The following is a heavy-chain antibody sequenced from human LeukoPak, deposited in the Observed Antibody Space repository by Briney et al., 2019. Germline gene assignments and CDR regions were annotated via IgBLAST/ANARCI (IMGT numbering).Heavy chain of an antibody. CDR3: ARALITMIVVGTFDP. CDR1: GGSISSYY. CDR2: IYYSGST. D-gene: IGHD3-22*01. J-gene: IGHJ5*02. V-gene: IGHV4-59*12. Sequence: SETLSLTCTVSGGSISSYYWSWIRQPPGKGLEWIGYIYYSGSTNYNPSLKSRVTISVDTSKNQFSLKLSSVTAADTAVYYCARALITMIVVGTFDPWGQGTLVTVSS.